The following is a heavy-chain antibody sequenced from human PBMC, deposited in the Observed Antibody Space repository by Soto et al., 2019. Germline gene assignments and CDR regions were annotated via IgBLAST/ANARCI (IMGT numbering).Heavy chain of an antibody. D-gene: IGHD1-26*01. CDR2: ISSSSTTI. J-gene: IGHJ4*02. Sequence: EVQLVESGGGLVQPGGSLRLSCAASGFTFSTYSMNWARQAPGKGLEWLSYISSSSTTIYYADSVKGRFTISRDNARNSLSLQMNSLRDEDTAVYYCVSPLITVGGPTVYWGQGTLVTVSS. CDR3: VSPLITVGGPTVY. V-gene: IGHV3-48*02. CDR1: GFTFSTYS.